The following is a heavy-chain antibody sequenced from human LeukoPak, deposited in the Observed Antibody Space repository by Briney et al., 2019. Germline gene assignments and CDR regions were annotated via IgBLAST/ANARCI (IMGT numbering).Heavy chain of an antibody. CDR1: GGSISNNAYY. Sequence: SETLSLTCTVSGGSISNNAYYWGWIRQSPGKRLEWIGIIYYTGSTSYNPSLKSRVTMSVDTSKNQFSLKLSSVTAADTAVYYCARDSYYYGSGSYYNWFDPWGQGTLVTVSS. CDR3: ARDSYYYGSGSYYNWFDP. D-gene: IGHD3-10*01. V-gene: IGHV4-39*07. J-gene: IGHJ5*02. CDR2: IYYTGST.